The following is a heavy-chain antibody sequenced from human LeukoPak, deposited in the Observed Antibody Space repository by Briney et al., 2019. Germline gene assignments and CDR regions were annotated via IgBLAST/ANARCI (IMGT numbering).Heavy chain of an antibody. Sequence: PGGSLRLSCAASGFIVTDYSISWVRQAPGKGLEWVGRIKSKTDGGTTDYAAPVKGRFTISRDDSKNTLYLQMNSLKTEDTAVYYCTTSLSLGYYYYYYGMDVWGQGTTVTVSS. CDR2: IKSKTDGGTT. CDR1: GFIVTDYS. V-gene: IGHV3-15*01. J-gene: IGHJ6*02. CDR3: TTSLSLGYYYYYYGMDV. D-gene: IGHD2/OR15-2a*01.